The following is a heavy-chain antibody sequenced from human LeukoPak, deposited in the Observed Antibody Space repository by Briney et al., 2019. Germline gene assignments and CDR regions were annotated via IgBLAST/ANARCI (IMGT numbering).Heavy chain of an antibody. CDR1: GGSISSSSYY. J-gene: IGHJ6*03. D-gene: IGHD3-22*01. V-gene: IGHV4-39*07. CDR2: IYYSGST. Sequence: SETLSLTCTVSGGSISSSSYYWGWIRQPPGKGLEWIGSIYYSGSTYYNPSLKSRVTISVDTSKNQFSLKLSSVTAADTAVYYCARRPGYYYDSSGYYGPGPYSKYYYYMDVWGKGTTVTISS. CDR3: ARRPGYYYDSSGYYGPGPYSKYYYYMDV.